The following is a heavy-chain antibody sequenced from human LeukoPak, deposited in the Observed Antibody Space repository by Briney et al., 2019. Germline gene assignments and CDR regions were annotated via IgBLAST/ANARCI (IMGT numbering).Heavy chain of an antibody. D-gene: IGHD3-10*01. CDR3: ARDRGITTARGVPSWFDP. J-gene: IGHJ5*02. Sequence: SETLSLTCTVSGGSISSSNDYSTWIRQPAGKGLEWIGRIYTTGSPSYSPSLKSRVTISVDTSTNQFSLKLTSVSAADTAVYYCARDRGITTARGVPSWFDPWGQGTLVTVSS. CDR1: GGSISSSNDY. CDR2: IYTTGSP. V-gene: IGHV4-61*02.